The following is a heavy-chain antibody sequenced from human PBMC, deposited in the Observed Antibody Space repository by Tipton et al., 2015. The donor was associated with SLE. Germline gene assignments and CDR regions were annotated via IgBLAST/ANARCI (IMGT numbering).Heavy chain of an antibody. J-gene: IGHJ3*02. V-gene: IGHV3-74*01. CDR1: GISFYNYW. D-gene: IGHD1-1*01. CDR3: ARAATNVGDAFDI. Sequence: GSLRLSCAASGISFYNYWMHWVRQAPGKGLTWVSRSNKEETIRSYADSVKGRFTISRDNAKNTLYLQMDSLRVEDTAVYYCARAATNVGDAFDIWGQGTTVIVSS. CDR2: SNKEETIR.